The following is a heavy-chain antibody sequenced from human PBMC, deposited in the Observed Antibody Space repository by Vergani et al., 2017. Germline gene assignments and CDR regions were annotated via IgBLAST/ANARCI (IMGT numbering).Heavy chain of an antibody. J-gene: IGHJ6*02. V-gene: IGHV1-69*02. D-gene: IGHD5-18*01. Sequence: QVQLVQSGAEVKKPGSSVKVSCKASGGTFSSYTISWVRQAPGQGLEWMGRIIPILGIANYAQKFQGRVTITADKSTSTAYMELSSLRSEDTAVYYCAREDTAVDSPTYGMYVWGQGTTVTVSS. CDR2: IIPILGIA. CDR1: GGTFSSYT. CDR3: AREDTAVDSPTYGMYV.